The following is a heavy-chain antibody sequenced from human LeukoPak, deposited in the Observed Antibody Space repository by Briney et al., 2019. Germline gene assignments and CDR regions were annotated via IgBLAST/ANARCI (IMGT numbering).Heavy chain of an antibody. J-gene: IGHJ4*02. D-gene: IGHD6-19*01. Sequence: PGGSLRLSCAASGFTFISYAMSWVRQAPGKGLEGVSGISGSGGSTYHADSVKGRFTISRANSKNTLYLQMHSLRAEDTAVYYCAKVGSSGWYGQIDYWGQGTLVTVSS. CDR1: GFTFISYA. CDR2: ISGSGGST. V-gene: IGHV3-23*01. CDR3: AKVGSSGWYGQIDY.